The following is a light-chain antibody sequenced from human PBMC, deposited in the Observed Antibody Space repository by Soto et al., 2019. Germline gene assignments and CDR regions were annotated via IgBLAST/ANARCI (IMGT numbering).Light chain of an antibody. Sequence: QSALTQPASVSGSPGQSITISCTGTISDIGGYNFISWYQHHPGTAPKLVIYDVNNRPSGISYRFSGSKSGNTASLTISGLQAEDEADYYCASYTRTTTLVFGGGTKLTVL. CDR2: DVN. J-gene: IGLJ2*01. CDR3: ASYTRTTTLV. CDR1: ISDIGGYNF. V-gene: IGLV2-14*01.